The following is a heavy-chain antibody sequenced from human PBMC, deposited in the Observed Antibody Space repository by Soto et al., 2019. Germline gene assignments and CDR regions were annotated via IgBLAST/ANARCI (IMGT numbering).Heavy chain of an antibody. Sequence: PGGSLRLSCAASGFTFSSFAMSWVRQAPGKGLEWVSGLSGSGGSTYYADSVRGRFTISRDNSKNTLYLQMNNLTAEDTAVYYCEKDKWLGYFDYWGQGTLVTVYS. CDR3: EKDKWLGYFDY. CDR1: GFTFSSFA. D-gene: IGHD6-19*01. CDR2: LSGSGGST. J-gene: IGHJ4*02. V-gene: IGHV3-23*01.